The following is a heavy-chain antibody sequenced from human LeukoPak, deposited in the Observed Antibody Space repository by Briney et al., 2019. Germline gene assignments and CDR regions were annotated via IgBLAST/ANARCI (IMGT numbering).Heavy chain of an antibody. J-gene: IGHJ4*02. CDR1: GYTFTDFY. D-gene: IGHD4-17*01. CDR2: FNPNSGAT. Sequence: ASVKVSCKASGYTFTDFYIHWVRQAPGQGLEWMGWFNPNSGATNYAQKFQGWVSMTRDTSVSTVHMELSRLTSDDTAVYFCARGGIVHGEYVTHGLNYFDSWGQETLVTVSS. V-gene: IGHV1-2*04. CDR3: ARGGIVHGEYVTHGLNYFDS.